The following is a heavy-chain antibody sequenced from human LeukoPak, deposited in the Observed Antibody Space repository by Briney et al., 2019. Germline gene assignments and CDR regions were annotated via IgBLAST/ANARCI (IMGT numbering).Heavy chain of an antibody. J-gene: IGHJ4*02. V-gene: IGHV4-4*07. CDR3: ARAPTREGGGALFDY. CDR2: IYSSGST. Sequence: SETLSLTCTVSGGSITSYYWSWIRRPAGKGLEWIGRIYSSGSTNFNPSLKSRVTMSVDTSKNQISLNLTSVTAADTAVYYCARAPTREGGGALFDYWGQGTLVTASS. D-gene: IGHD3-16*01. CDR1: GGSITSYY.